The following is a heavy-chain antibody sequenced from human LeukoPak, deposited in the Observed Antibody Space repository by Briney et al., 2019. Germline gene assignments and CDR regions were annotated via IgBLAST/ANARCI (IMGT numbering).Heavy chain of an antibody. CDR3: AKRGSGGTIDPLCHY. V-gene: IGHV3-23*01. D-gene: IGHD3-3*01. CDR2: ISGSGGST. J-gene: IGHJ4*02. Sequence: GGSLRLTCAASGFTFSSYGMSWVRQAPGKGLEWVSAISGSGGSTYYADSVKGRFTISRDNSKNTLYLQMNSLRAEDTAVYYCAKRGSGGTIDPLCHYWGQGTLVTVSS. CDR1: GFTFSSYG.